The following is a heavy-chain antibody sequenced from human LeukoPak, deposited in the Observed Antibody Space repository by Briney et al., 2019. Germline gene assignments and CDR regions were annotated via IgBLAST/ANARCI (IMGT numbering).Heavy chain of an antibody. CDR2: IYHSGST. J-gene: IGHJ1*01. D-gene: IGHD2-15*01. Sequence: SETLSLTCTVSGGSISSYYWSWIRQPPGKGLEWIGEIYHSGSTNYNPSLKSRVTISVDKSKNQFSLKLSSVTAADTAVYYCARDTSDIRSLIAHWGQGTLVTVSS. CDR1: GGSISSYY. CDR3: ARDTSDIRSLIAH. V-gene: IGHV4-59*12.